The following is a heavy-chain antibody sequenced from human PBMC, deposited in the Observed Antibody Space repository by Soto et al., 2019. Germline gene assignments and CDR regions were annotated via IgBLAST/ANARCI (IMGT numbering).Heavy chain of an antibody. CDR3: ARERANYDILTGYSQPPNWFDP. V-gene: IGHV1-69*06. CDR2: IIPIFGTA. J-gene: IGHJ5*02. CDR1: GGTFSSYA. Sequence: ASVKVSCKASGGTFSSYAISWVRQAPGQGLEWMGGIIPIFGTANYAQKFQGRVTITADKSTSTAYMELSSLRSEDTAVYYCARERANYDILTGYSQPPNWFDPWGQGTLVTVSS. D-gene: IGHD3-9*01.